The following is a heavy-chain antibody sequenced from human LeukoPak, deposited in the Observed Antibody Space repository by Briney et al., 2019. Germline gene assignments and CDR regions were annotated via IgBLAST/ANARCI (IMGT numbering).Heavy chain of an antibody. D-gene: IGHD5-18*01. J-gene: IGHJ3*02. CDR3: AREDTAMVKDAFDI. Sequence: SQTLSLTCAISGDSVSSNSAAWNWITQSPSRGLEWLGRTYYRSKWYNDYAVSVKSRITINPDTSKNQFSLQLNSVTPEDTAVYYCAREDTAMVKDAFDIWGQGTMVTVSS. CDR1: GDSVSSNSAA. V-gene: IGHV6-1*01. CDR2: TYYRSKWYN.